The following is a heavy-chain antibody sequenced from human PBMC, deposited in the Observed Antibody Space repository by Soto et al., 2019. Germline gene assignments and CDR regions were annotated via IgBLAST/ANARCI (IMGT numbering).Heavy chain of an antibody. V-gene: IGHV3-48*02. CDR2: ISSGSTTI. Sequence: GGSLRLSCAASGFSFSTSTMNWVRQAPGKGLEWVSYISSGSTTIYYADSVKGRFTISRDNGKNSLYLQMNSLRDEDTAVYYCARVSRNDAYDYYGMDVWGQGTTVTVSS. D-gene: IGHD1-1*01. CDR1: GFSFSTST. J-gene: IGHJ6*02. CDR3: ARVSRNDAYDYYGMDV.